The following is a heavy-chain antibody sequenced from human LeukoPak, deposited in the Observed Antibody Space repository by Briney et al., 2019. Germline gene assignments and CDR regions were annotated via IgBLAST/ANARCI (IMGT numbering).Heavy chain of an antibody. CDR1: GYTFTGYY. Sequence: ASVKVSCKASGYTFTGYYMHWVRQAPGQGLEWMGWINPNSGGTNYAQKFQGRVTMTRDTSISTAYMELSRLRSDDTAVYYCARHLGENGYNTDYWGQGTLVTVSS. D-gene: IGHD5-24*01. V-gene: IGHV1-2*02. J-gene: IGHJ4*02. CDR2: INPNSGGT. CDR3: ARHLGENGYNTDY.